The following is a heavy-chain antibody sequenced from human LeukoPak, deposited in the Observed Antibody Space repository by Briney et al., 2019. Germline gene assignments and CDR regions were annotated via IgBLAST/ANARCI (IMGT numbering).Heavy chain of an antibody. J-gene: IGHJ4*02. CDR1: GGSISSSSYY. D-gene: IGHD2-2*01. CDR2: IYYSGST. CDR3: AREGYCSSTSCYGYGYYFDY. Sequence: SETLSLTCTVSGGSISSSSYYWGWIRQPPGKGLEWIGSIYYSGSTYYNPSLKSRVTISVDTSKNQFSLKLSSVTAADTAVYYCAREGYCSSTSCYGYGYYFDYWGQGTLVTVSS. V-gene: IGHV4-39*07.